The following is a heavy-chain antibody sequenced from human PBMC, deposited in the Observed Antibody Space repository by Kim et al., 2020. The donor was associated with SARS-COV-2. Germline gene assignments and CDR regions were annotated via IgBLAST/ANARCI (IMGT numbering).Heavy chain of an antibody. CDR3: ARDLSTVTTGPFDY. J-gene: IGHJ4*02. D-gene: IGHD4-17*01. CDR2: ISSSSGAI. CDR1: GFTFSTFG. Sequence: GGSLRLSCAASGFTFSTFGMNWVRQAPGKGLEWVSYISSSSGAIYYADSVKGRFTISRDNAKNSLSLQMNSLRAEDTAVYYCARDLSTVTTGPFDYWGQGTLVTVSS. V-gene: IGHV3-48*04.